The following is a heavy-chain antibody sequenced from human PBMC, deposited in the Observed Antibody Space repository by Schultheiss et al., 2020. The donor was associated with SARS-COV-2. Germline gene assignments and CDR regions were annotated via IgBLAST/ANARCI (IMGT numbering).Heavy chain of an antibody. Sequence: GESLKISCTASGFTFNNFAMSWVRQAPGKGLEWVSAISGSGGSTYYADSVKGRFTISRDNSKNTLYLQMNSLRAEDTAVYYCARGLRASSSFGYWGQGTLVTVSS. CDR1: GFTFNNFA. V-gene: IGHV3-23*01. CDR3: ARGLRASSSFGY. CDR2: ISGSGGST. D-gene: IGHD6-6*01. J-gene: IGHJ4*02.